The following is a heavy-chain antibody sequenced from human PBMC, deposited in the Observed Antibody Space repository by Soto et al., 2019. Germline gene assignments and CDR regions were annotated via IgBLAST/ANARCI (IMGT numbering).Heavy chain of an antibody. D-gene: IGHD6-6*01. CDR1: GYTFTSYA. Sequence: AASVKVSCKASGYTFTSYAMHWVRQAPGQRLEWMGWINAGNGNTKYSQKFQGRVTITRDTSASTAYMELSSLRSEDTAVYYCARDRYEQLVLYYYYGMDVWGQGTTVTVSS. CDR3: ARDRYEQLVLYYYYGMDV. J-gene: IGHJ6*02. V-gene: IGHV1-3*01. CDR2: INAGNGNT.